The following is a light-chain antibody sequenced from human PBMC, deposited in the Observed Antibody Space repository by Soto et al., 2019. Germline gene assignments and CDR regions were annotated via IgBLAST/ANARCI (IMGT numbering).Light chain of an antibody. CDR2: DAS. CDR1: QSISSW. J-gene: IGKJ1*01. V-gene: IGKV1-5*01. CDR3: QQYNSYWT. Sequence: DIQMTQSPSTLSASVGDRVTITCRASQSISSWLAWYQQKPGKARKLLIYDASSLESGVPSRFSGSGSGTEFTLTIRSLQPDDFATYYCQQYNSYWTFGQGTKMDI.